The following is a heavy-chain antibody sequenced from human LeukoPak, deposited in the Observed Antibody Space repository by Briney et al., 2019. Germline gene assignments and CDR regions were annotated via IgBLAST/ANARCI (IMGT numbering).Heavy chain of an antibody. V-gene: IGHV3-23*01. Sequence: GGSLRLSCAASGFTFSSYAMSWVRQAPGRGLEWVSVISASGGSAYYTDSVKGRFTISRDNSKNTLYLQMNSLRAEDTAVYYCARGLGINGLALDMWGQGTMVTVSS. CDR3: ARGLGINGLALDM. D-gene: IGHD3-10*01. CDR2: ISASGGSA. CDR1: GFTFSSYA. J-gene: IGHJ3*02.